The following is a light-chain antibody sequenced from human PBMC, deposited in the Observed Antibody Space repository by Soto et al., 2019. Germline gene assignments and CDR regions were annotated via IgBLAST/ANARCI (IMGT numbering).Light chain of an antibody. J-gene: IGKJ2*01. Sequence: DIQMTQSPSFLSAPVGDRVTITCRASQGISNNLAWYQQKPGKVPKLLIYAASTLQSGVPSRFSGSGSRTYFTLTISSLQPEDVATYYCQKYNSAPLTFGQGTKLEIK. V-gene: IGKV1-27*01. CDR3: QKYNSAPLT. CDR2: AAS. CDR1: QGISNN.